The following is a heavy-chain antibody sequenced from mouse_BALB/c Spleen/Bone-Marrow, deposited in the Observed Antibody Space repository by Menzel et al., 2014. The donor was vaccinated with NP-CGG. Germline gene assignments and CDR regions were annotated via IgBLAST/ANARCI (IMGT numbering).Heavy chain of an antibody. CDR3: AREYYGSSGYFDV. J-gene: IGHJ1*01. D-gene: IGHD1-1*01. CDR2: INPSTGYT. V-gene: IGHV1-7*01. Sequence: VQLQQSGAELAKPGASVKMSCKASGYNFTSYWMHWVKQRPGQGLEWIGYINPSTGYTEYNQKFKDKATLTADKSSSTAYMQLSSLTSEDSAVYYCAREYYGSSGYFDVWGAGTTATVSS. CDR1: GYNFTSYW.